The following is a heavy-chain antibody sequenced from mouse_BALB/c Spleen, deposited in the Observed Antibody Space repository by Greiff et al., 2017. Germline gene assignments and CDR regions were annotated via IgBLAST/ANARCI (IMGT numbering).Heavy chain of an antibody. CDR1: GFTFSSYA. D-gene: IGHD2-14*01. CDR2: ISSGGST. J-gene: IGHJ2*01. V-gene: IGHV5-6-5*01. CDR3: ASGRYRYDSGHYLDY. Sequence: EVKLMESGGGLVKPGGSLKLSCAASGFTFSSYAMSWVRQTPEKRLEWVASISSGGSTYYPDSVKGRFTISRDNARNILYLQMSSLRSEDTAMYYCASGRYRYDSGHYLDYWGQGTTLTVSS.